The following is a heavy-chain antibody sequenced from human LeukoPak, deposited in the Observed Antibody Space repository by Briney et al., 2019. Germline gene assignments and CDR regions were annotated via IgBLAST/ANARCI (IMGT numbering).Heavy chain of an antibody. CDR2: IIPIFGTA. V-gene: IGHV1-69*13. CDR1: GYSLSELS. J-gene: IGHJ6*02. Sequence: GASVKVSCKVSGYSLSELSMHWVRQAPGQGLEWMGGIIPIFGTANYAQKFQGRVTITADESTSTAYMELSSLRSEDTAVYYCAGFGATAGTLDYYGMDVWGQGTTVTVSS. CDR3: AGFGATAGTLDYYGMDV. D-gene: IGHD6-13*01.